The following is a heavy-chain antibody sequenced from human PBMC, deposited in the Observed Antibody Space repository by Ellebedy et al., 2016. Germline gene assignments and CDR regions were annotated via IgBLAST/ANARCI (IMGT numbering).Heavy chain of an antibody. CDR1: GFVFTDYE. CDR2: IRSKAYGGTT. J-gene: IGHJ6*03. V-gene: IGHV3-49*04. Sequence: GESLKISCAASGFVFTDYEWGWVRQAPGKGLEWVGFIRSKAYGGTTEYAASLKTRFTISRDDSKSIVYLQMNSLKTEDTAVYYCNSGNLGYYYMDVWGRGTMVTVSS. CDR3: NSGNLGYYYMDV. D-gene: IGHD1-7*01.